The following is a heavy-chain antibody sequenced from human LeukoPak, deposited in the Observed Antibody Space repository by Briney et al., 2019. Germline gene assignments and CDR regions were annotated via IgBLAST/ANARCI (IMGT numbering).Heavy chain of an antibody. Sequence: SETLSLTCAVYGGSFSGYYWSWIRQPPGKGLEWLGEINHSGSTNYNPSLKSRVTISVDTSKNQFSLKLSSVTAADTAVYYCAREAYPATNYYDSSGPDAFDIWGQGTMVTVSS. J-gene: IGHJ3*02. CDR2: INHSGST. CDR3: AREAYPATNYYDSSGPDAFDI. CDR1: GGSFSGYY. D-gene: IGHD3-22*01. V-gene: IGHV4-34*01.